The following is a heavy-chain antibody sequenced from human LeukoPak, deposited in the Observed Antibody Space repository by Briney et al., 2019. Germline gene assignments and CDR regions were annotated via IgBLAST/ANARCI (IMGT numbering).Heavy chain of an antibody. D-gene: IGHD3-3*01. Sequence: PGASVKVSCKASGGTFHTYAISWVRQAPGQGLEWMGGIIPIFDTTSYAQNFQGRVTITADQFTSTAYMELSSLRSDDTAVYYCARDGLRFLEWSSHIDYWGQGTLVTVSS. J-gene: IGHJ4*02. CDR2: IIPIFDTT. V-gene: IGHV1-69*13. CDR3: ARDGLRFLEWSSHIDY. CDR1: GGTFHTYA.